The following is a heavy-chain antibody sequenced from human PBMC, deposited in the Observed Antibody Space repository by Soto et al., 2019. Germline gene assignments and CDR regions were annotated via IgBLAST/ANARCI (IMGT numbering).Heavy chain of an antibody. CDR1: GYSFTSYW. J-gene: IGHJ6*02. V-gene: IGHV5-10-1*01. CDR2: IDPSDSYT. D-gene: IGHD3-16*02. CDR3: ARHPISRLHYRYLIEPLPKIYGMDV. Sequence: PGESLKISCKGSGYSFTSYWISWVRQMPGKGLEWMGRIDPSDSYTNYSPSFQGHVTISADKSISTAYLQSSSLTASDTAMYHCARHPISRLHYRYLIEPLPKIYGMDVWGQGTTVTVSS.